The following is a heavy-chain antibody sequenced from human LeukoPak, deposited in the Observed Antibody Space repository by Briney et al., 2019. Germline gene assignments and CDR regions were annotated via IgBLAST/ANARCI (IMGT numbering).Heavy chain of an antibody. CDR1: GFTFSAYS. V-gene: IGHV3-48*04. CDR3: AELGITMIGGV. J-gene: IGHJ6*04. D-gene: IGHD3-10*02. Sequence: GGSLRLSCAASGFTFSAYSLNWVRQAPGKGLEWVSYISSSGSTIYYADSVKGRFTISRDNAKNSLYLQMNSLRAEDTAVYYCAELGITMIGGVWGKGTTVTISS. CDR2: ISSSGSTI.